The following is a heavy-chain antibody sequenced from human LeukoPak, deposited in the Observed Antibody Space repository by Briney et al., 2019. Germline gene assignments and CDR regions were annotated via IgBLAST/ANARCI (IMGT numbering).Heavy chain of an antibody. CDR1: DYTFTSYG. CDR2: IWYDGSNK. J-gene: IGHJ4*02. D-gene: IGHD2-21*01. CDR3: AKEGGGDYVDY. Sequence: SCKASDYTFTSYGISWVRQAPGKGLEWVAVIWYDGSNKYYADSVKGRFTISRDNSKNTLYLQMNSLRAEDTAVYYCAKEGGGDYVDYWGQGTLVTVSS. V-gene: IGHV3-33*06.